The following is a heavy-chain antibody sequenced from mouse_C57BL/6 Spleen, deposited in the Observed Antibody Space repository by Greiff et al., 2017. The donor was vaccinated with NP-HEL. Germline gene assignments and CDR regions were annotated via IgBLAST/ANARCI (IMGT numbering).Heavy chain of an antibody. CDR2: IDPSDSYT. Sequence: QVQLKQPGAELVMPGASVKLSCKASGYTFTSYWMHWVKQRPGQGLEWIGEIDPSDSYTNYIQKFKGKSTLTVDKSSSTAYMQLSSLTSEDSAVYYCARGPGFAYWGQGTLVTVSA. CDR1: GYTFTSYW. CDR3: ARGPGFAY. D-gene: IGHD3-1*01. J-gene: IGHJ3*01. V-gene: IGHV1-69*01.